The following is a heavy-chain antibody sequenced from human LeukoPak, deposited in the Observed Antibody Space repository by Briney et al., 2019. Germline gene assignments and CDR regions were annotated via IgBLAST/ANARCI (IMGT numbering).Heavy chain of an antibody. Sequence: ASVKVSCKVSGYTLTELSMHWVRQAPGKGLEWMGGFDPEDGETIYAQKFRGRVTMTEDTSTDTAYMELSSLRSEDTAVYYCATGDNTAMASDYWGQGTLVTVSS. D-gene: IGHD5-18*01. J-gene: IGHJ4*02. V-gene: IGHV1-24*01. CDR3: ATGDNTAMASDY. CDR1: GYTLTELS. CDR2: FDPEDGET.